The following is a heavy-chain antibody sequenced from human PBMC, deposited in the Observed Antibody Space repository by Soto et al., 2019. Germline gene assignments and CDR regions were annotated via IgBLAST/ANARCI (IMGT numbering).Heavy chain of an antibody. CDR3: ARQYYYDSSGYYYEHYYYGMDV. J-gene: IGHJ6*02. CDR1: GYSFTRYW. Sequence: GESLKISCKGSGYSFTRYWIGWVRQMPGKGLEWMGIIYPGDSDTRYSPSFQGQVTISADKSISTAYLQWSSLKASDTAMYYRARQYYYDSSGYYYEHYYYGMDVWGQGNTVTVSS. CDR2: IYPGDSDT. D-gene: IGHD3-22*01. V-gene: IGHV5-51*01.